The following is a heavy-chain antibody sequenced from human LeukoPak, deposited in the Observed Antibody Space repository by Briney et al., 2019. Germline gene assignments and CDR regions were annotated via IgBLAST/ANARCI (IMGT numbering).Heavy chain of an antibody. CDR2: INHSGST. D-gene: IGHD3-22*01. V-gene: IGHV4-34*01. Sequence: SETLSLTCAVYGGSFSGYYWSWIRQPPGKGLEWIGEINHSGSTNYNPSLKSRVTISVDTSKNQFSLKLSSVTAADTAVYHCARVYDSSGYYYYYYYMDVWGKGTTVTVSS. CDR1: GGSFSGYY. J-gene: IGHJ6*03. CDR3: ARVYDSSGYYYYYYYMDV.